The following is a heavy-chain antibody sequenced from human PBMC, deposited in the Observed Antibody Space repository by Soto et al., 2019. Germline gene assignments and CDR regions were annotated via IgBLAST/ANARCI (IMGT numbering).Heavy chain of an antibody. J-gene: IGHJ3*02. CDR3: ARQEDVVSTADAFDI. Sequence: QLQLQESGPGLVKPSETLSLTCTVSGGSISSGSFYWAWIRQPPGKGLEWIGCMHYSGNTYHNPSLKSRVTISVDTSKNQFSLKLYSVTAADTAVYYCARQEDVVSTADAFDIWGQGTMVTVSS. CDR1: GGSISSGSFY. V-gene: IGHV4-39*01. D-gene: IGHD5-12*01. CDR2: MHYSGNT.